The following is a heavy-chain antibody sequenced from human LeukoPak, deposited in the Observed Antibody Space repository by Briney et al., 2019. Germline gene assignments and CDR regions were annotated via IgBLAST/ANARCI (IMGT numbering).Heavy chain of an antibody. J-gene: IGHJ3*02. Sequence: GGSLRLSCAASGFTFSSYAMSWVRQAPGKGLEWVSAVRGNGYDTYYADSVKGRFTISRDNSKNMLYLQMNGLRAEDTAVYYCAKSRSVEDAFDIWAHGTTVTVS. CDR2: VRGNGYDT. CDR3: AKSRSVEDAFDI. V-gene: IGHV3-23*01. D-gene: IGHD6-19*01. CDR1: GFTFSSYA.